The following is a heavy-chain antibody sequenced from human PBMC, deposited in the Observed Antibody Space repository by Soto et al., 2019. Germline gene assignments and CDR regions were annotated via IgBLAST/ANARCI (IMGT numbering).Heavy chain of an antibody. Sequence: QVQLVQSGAEVKKPGASVKVSCKASGYTFTSYGISWVRQAPGQGLEWMGWISAHNGNTKYAQKVQGRVTMTTDTPTSTAYRELRSLRSDDTAVYYCARDLAAGMIDYWGQGTLVTVST. D-gene: IGHD6-13*01. CDR2: ISAHNGNT. V-gene: IGHV1-18*01. CDR3: ARDLAAGMIDY. CDR1: GYTFTSYG. J-gene: IGHJ4*02.